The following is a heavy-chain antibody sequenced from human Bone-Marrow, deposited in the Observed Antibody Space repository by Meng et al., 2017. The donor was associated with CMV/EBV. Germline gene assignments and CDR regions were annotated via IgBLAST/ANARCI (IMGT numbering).Heavy chain of an antibody. J-gene: IGHJ6*02. D-gene: IGHD2-2*01. CDR1: GFTFDDYA. Sequence: SLKISCAASGFTFDDYAMHWVRQAPGKGLEWVSGISWNSGSIGYADSVKGRFTISRDNAKNSLYLQMNSLRAEDTALYYCAGGIVVVPAARVLSYYYYYGMDVWGQGTTVTVSS. CDR2: ISWNSGSI. CDR3: AGGIVVVPAARVLSYYYYYGMDV. V-gene: IGHV3-9*01.